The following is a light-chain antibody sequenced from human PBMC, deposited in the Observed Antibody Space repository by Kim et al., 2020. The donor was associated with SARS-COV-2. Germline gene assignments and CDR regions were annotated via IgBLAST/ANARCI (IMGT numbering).Light chain of an antibody. CDR3: MPGTHWTLGYT. CDR1: QSLVHSDGNTY. V-gene: IGKV2-30*02. J-gene: IGKJ2*01. Sequence: AYISSRFSQSLVHSDGNTYWNWFQQRPGQSPRGIIYKVSNRDSGVPDRFSGSGSGTEFTLKISMVKAEDVAPYYCMPGTHWTLGYTFGQGTKLEI. CDR2: KVS.